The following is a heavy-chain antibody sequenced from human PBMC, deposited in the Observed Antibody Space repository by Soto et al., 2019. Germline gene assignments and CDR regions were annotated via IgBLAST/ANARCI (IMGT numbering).Heavy chain of an antibody. CDR2: IHYSGST. D-gene: IGHD2-15*01. Sequence: QVQLQESGPGLVKPSETLSLTCTVSGGSISGYFWSWIRQSPGKGLEWIGYIHYSGSTHYNPSLKSRVTISVDTSKNQFSLKQSSVSAADTAVYYCARYGCSGGRCYYFDYWGQGTLVTVSS. J-gene: IGHJ4*02. V-gene: IGHV4-59*01. CDR1: GGSISGYF. CDR3: ARYGCSGGRCYYFDY.